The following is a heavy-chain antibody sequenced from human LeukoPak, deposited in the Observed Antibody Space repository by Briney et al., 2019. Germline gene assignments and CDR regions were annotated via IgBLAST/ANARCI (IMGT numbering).Heavy chain of an antibody. J-gene: IGHJ4*02. D-gene: IGHD6-13*01. CDR1: GFTFDDYA. Sequence: GGSLRLSCAASGFTFDDYAMHWVRQGPGKGLEWVSLITGDGGDTYYADSVKGRFTISRDNSKNSLYLQMNSLRTEDSASYYCAKVHSSSWYYLDCWGQGTLVTVSS. V-gene: IGHV3-43*02. CDR2: ITGDGGDT. CDR3: AKVHSSSWYYLDC.